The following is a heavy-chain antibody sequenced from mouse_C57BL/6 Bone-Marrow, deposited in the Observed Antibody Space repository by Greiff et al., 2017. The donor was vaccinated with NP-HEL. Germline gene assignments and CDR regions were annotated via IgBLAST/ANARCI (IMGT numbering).Heavy chain of an antibody. CDR2: IDPSDSYT. Sequence: QVQLQQPGAELVRPGTSVKLSCKASGYTFTSYWMHWVKQRPGQGLEWIGVIDPSDSYTNYNQKFKGKATLTVDTSSSTAYMQLSSLTSEDSAVYYCAREVYYCDYWGQGTTLTVSS. J-gene: IGHJ2*01. V-gene: IGHV1-59*01. CDR1: GYTFTSYW. CDR3: AREVYYCDY.